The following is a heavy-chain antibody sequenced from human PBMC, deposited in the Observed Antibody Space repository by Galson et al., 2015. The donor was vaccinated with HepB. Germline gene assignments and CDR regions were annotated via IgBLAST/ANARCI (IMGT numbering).Heavy chain of an antibody. Sequence: SLRLSCAASGLTFSDYYMTWIRQAPGKGLEWLSYISASGTYTNYADSVKGRFTISRDNAKNSLYLQMNSLRAEDTAVFYCARVAASDHSDQAHFDYLGQGTLVTVSS. V-gene: IGHV3-11*06. D-gene: IGHD4-17*01. J-gene: IGHJ4*02. CDR2: ISASGTYT. CDR1: GLTFSDYY. CDR3: ARVAASDHSDQAHFDY.